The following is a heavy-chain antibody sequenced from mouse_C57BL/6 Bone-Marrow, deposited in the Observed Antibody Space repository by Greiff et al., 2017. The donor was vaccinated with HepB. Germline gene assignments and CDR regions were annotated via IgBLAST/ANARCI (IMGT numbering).Heavy chain of an antibody. CDR3: TREYDYDEGDFDY. V-gene: IGHV5-9-1*02. Sequence: EVKLVESGEGLVKPGGSLKLSCAASGFTFSSYAMSWVRQTPEKRLEWVAYISSGGDYIYYADTVKGRFTISRDNARNTLYQQMSSLKSEDTAMYYCTREYDYDEGDFDYWGQGTTLTVSS. CDR1: GFTFSSYA. J-gene: IGHJ2*01. D-gene: IGHD2-4*01. CDR2: ISSGGDYI.